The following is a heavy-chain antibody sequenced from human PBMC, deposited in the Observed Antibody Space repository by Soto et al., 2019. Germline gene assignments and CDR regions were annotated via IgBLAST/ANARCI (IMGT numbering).Heavy chain of an antibody. J-gene: IGHJ4*02. V-gene: IGHV3-53*01. CDR1: GFTVSSNY. CDR3: AREPDKKYSS. CDR2: IYSGGST. D-gene: IGHD6-6*01. Sequence: GGSLRLSCAASGFTVSSNYMSWVRQAPGKGLEWVSVIYSGGSTCYADSVKGRFTISRDNSKNTLYLQMNSLRAEDTAVYYCAREPDKKYSSWGQGTLVTVSS.